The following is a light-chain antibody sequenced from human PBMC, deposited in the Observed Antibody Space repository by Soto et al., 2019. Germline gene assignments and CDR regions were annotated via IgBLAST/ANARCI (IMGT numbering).Light chain of an antibody. CDR1: QSVRSEH. J-gene: IGKJ5*01. CDR2: AAS. V-gene: IGKV3D-15*01. CDR3: QKYDNWPPT. Sequence: EIVLTPSPVTLSLSPGARATLSCRASQSVRSEHLAWYQHKPGQAPRLVIFAASSRATGIPARFSGSGSGTEFTLTISSLQSEDFAVYYCQKYDNWPPTFGQGTRLEIK.